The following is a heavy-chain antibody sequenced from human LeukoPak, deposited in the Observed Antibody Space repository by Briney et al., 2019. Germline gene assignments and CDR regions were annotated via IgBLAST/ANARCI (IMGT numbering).Heavy chain of an antibody. CDR1: GFSFTRTG. J-gene: IGHJ3*01. D-gene: IGHD3-10*01. CDR3: TTSPRGKGFDF. V-gene: IGHV3-33*01. Sequence: GGSLRLSCEASGFSFTRTGMHWVRQTPGKGLEWVAVIWSDGSNINYPDSVKGRFTISRDTSKNRLYLQMDSLRVEDTAVYYCTTSPRGKGFDFWGRGTVVTVSS. CDR2: IWSDGSNI.